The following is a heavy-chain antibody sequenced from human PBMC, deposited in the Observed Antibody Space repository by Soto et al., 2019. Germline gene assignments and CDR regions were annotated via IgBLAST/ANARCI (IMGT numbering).Heavy chain of an antibody. CDR3: AHGRKYYYDSSGYYPYYYYGMDV. Sequence: QITLKESGPTLVKPTQTLTLTCTFSGFSLSTSGVGVGWIRQPPGKALEWLAPIYWNDDKRYSPSLKSRLTITKDTSKNQVVLTMTNMDPVDTATYYCAHGRKYYYDSSGYYPYYYYGMDVWGQGTTVTVSS. CDR2: IYWNDDK. J-gene: IGHJ6*02. CDR1: GFSLSTSGVG. D-gene: IGHD3-22*01. V-gene: IGHV2-5*01.